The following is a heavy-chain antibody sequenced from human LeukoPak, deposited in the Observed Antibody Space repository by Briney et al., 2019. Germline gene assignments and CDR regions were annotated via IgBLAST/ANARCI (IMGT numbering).Heavy chain of an antibody. Sequence: ASVKVSCKASGYTFTSYAMHWVRQAPGQRLEWMGWINAGNGNTKYSQKFQGRVTITRDTSASTAYMELSSLRSEDTAVYYCAADEYGVVGVTVWGQGTLVTVSS. J-gene: IGHJ4*02. D-gene: IGHD3-16*02. CDR2: INAGNGNT. CDR3: AADEYGVVGVTV. V-gene: IGHV1-3*01. CDR1: GYTFTSYA.